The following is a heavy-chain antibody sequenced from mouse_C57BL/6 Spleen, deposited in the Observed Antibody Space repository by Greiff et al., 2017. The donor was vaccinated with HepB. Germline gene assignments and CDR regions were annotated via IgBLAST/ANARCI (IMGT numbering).Heavy chain of an antibody. D-gene: IGHD1-1*01. CDR2: IYPGSGST. CDR1: GYTFTSYW. CDR3: ARRGIYYGSRGDAMDY. V-gene: IGHV1-55*01. J-gene: IGHJ4*01. Sequence: QVQLKQPGAELVKPGASVKMSCKASGYTFTSYWITWVKQRPGQGLEWIGDIYPGSGSTNYNEKFKSKATLTVDTSSSTAYMQLSSLTSEDSAVYYCARRGIYYGSRGDAMDYWGQGTSVTVSS.